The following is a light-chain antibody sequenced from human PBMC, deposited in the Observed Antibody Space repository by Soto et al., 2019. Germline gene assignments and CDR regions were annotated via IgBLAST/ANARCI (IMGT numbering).Light chain of an antibody. Sequence: DIQMTQSPSTLSASLGDRVIITCRASQSISKKLAWYKKKKRKTPKLLIYDASSLQSGVPSKFSVSGSGTEFTLTIISLQPDDFATYYCQQYNSLWTFGQGTKVDIK. CDR1: QSISKK. V-gene: IGKV1-5*01. CDR3: QQYNSLWT. CDR2: DAS. J-gene: IGKJ1*01.